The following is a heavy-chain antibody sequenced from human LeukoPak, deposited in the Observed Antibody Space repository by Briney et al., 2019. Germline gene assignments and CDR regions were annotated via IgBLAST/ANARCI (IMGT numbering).Heavy chain of an antibody. J-gene: IGHJ4*01. D-gene: IGHD5-24*01. CDR2: IIGNGFST. CDR1: GFTFSFSA. Sequence: GGSLRLSCAASGFTFSFSAMNWVRQAPGKGLEWVATIIGNGFSTYYADSVNGPFIISRDNSQNTLFLQMNSLRAEDTAIYYCAKGRRDGYNYPLFDHWGHGALVTVSS. V-gene: IGHV3-23*01. CDR3: AKGRRDGYNYPLFDH.